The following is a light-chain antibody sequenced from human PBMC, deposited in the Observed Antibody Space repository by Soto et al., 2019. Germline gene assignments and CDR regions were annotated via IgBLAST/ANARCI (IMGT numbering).Light chain of an antibody. J-gene: IGKJ5*01. CDR3: QQYGSSPIT. CDR1: QSVSSSY. Sequence: ENLLTQSPAPLSFSPRERATLSCGASQSVSSSYLAWYQQKPGLAPRLLIYDASSRATGIPDRFSGSGSGTDFTLTISRLEPEDFAVYYCQQYGSSPITFGQGTRLEIK. V-gene: IGKV3D-20*01. CDR2: DAS.